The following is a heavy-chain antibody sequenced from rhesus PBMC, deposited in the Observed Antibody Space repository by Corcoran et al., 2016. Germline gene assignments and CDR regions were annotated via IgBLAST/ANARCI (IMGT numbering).Heavy chain of an antibody. J-gene: IGHJ4*01. Sequence: QVQLQESGPGLVKPSETLSLTCAVSGYSISSGYGWSWIRQPPGKGLDWIGYIGGSSGSTNYNPSLKSRVTMSKDTSKNQFSLKLSSVTAADTAVYYCSRGSYGIFDYWGQGVLVTVSS. CDR2: IGGSSGST. D-gene: IGHD4-4*01. CDR3: SRGSYGIFDY. V-gene: IGHV4-127*01. CDR1: GYSISSGYG.